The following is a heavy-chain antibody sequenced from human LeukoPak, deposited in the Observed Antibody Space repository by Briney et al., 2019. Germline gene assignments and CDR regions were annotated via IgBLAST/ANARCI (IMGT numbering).Heavy chain of an antibody. J-gene: IGHJ4*02. CDR1: GFTLSSYS. CDR2: ISSSSSYI. CDR3: ARDPDGLSFDY. Sequence: GGSRRLSCAASGFTLSSYSMNWVRQAAGKGVEWVSSISSSSSYIYYADSVKGRFPISRDSAKKSLYLQMNSLRAEETAVYFCARDPDGLSFDYWGQGTLVTVSS. V-gene: IGHV3-21*01. D-gene: IGHD2-2*01.